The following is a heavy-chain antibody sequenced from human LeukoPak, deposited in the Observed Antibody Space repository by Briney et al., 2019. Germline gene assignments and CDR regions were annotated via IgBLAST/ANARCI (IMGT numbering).Heavy chain of an antibody. CDR3: ARGRRWFGEHFDY. CDR2: MNPNSGNT. CDR1: GYTFTSYD. Sequence: GASVKVSCKASGYTFTSYDINWVRQATGQALEWMGWMNPNSGNTGYAQKFQGRVTMTRNTSISTAYMELSSLRSEDTAVYYCARGRRWFGEHFDYWGQGTLVTVSS. V-gene: IGHV1-8*01. J-gene: IGHJ4*02. D-gene: IGHD3-10*01.